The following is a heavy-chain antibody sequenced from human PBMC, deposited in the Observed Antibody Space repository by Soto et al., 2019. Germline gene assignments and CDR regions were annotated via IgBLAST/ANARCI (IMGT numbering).Heavy chain of an antibody. CDR2: IGYDGSNK. Sequence: SLRLSCAASGLTLSRFAMHWVRQAPGKGLEWVAVIGYDGSNKDYADSVKGRFTISRDNSKNTLYLQMNSLRPEDTAVYYCARDPVNYYGSWTYGMDAWGQGTTVTVSS. J-gene: IGHJ6*02. D-gene: IGHD3-10*01. CDR1: GLTLSRFA. CDR3: ARDPVNYYGSWTYGMDA. V-gene: IGHV3-30-3*01.